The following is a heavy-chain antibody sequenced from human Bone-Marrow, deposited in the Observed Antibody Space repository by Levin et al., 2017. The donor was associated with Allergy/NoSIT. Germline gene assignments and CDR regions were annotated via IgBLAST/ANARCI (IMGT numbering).Heavy chain of an antibody. V-gene: IGHV3-33*01. Sequence: GESLKISCAASGFTFSSYGMHWVRQAPGKGLEWVAVIWYDGSNKYYADSVKGRFTISRDNSKNTLYLQMNSLRAEDTAVYYCARDRYTQGGDAFDIWGQGTMVTVSS. D-gene: IGHD3-16*02. CDR2: IWYDGSNK. CDR3: ARDRYTQGGDAFDI. J-gene: IGHJ3*02. CDR1: GFTFSSYG.